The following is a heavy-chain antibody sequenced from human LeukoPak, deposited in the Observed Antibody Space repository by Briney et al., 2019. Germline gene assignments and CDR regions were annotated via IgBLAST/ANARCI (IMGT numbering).Heavy chain of an antibody. J-gene: IGHJ4*02. D-gene: IGHD3-16*01. CDR2: ISNDGRTT. Sequence: GGSLRLSCSASGFTFNRYAMHWVRQAPGKGLEDISAISNDGRTTYYADSVKGRFTVSRDCSKNTLFLQMSSLRPDDTAVYSCVRLSDGGFDYWGQGTLVTVSS. CDR1: GFTFNRYA. CDR3: VRLSDGGFDY. V-gene: IGHV3-64D*06.